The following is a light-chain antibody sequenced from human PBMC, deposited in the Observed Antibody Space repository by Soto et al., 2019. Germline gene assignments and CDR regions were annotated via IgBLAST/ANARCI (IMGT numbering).Light chain of an antibody. V-gene: IGKV3-20*01. Sequence: EIVLTQSPGTLSLSPGETASLSCRASQSVSSNSLAWYQQRPGQPPRLLIYGASTRATGISDRFSGGGSGSGTDFTLTISRLEPEDVAVYSCQQYISTQWTFGPGAKVEI. CDR1: QSVSSNS. CDR2: GAS. CDR3: QQYISTQWT. J-gene: IGKJ1*01.